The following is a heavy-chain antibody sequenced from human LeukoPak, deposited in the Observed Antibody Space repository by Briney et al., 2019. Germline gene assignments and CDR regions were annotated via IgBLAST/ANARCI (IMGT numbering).Heavy chain of an antibody. CDR1: GFTFSSYS. Sequence: PGGSLRLSCAASGFTFSSYSMNWVRPAPGKGLEWVSSISSSSSYIYYADSVKGRFTISRDNAKNSLYLQMNSLRAEDTAVYYCARDLGGEVVTAITDYWGQGTLVTVSS. D-gene: IGHD2-21*02. J-gene: IGHJ4*02. CDR3: ARDLGGEVVTAITDY. CDR2: ISSSSSYI. V-gene: IGHV3-21*01.